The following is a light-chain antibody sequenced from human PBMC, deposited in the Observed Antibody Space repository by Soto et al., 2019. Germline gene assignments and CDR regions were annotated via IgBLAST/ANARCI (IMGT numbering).Light chain of an antibody. CDR1: TSDVGNYNY. CDR2: GVT. CDR3: SSYTSINTRV. J-gene: IGLJ3*02. V-gene: IGLV2-14*01. Sequence: QSALTQPASVSGSPGQSITISCTGTTSDVGNYNYVSWYQHRPGKAPKLMIYGVTHRPSGISNRFSGSKSGNTASLTISGLQAEDEADYYCSSYTSINTRVFGGGTKLTVL.